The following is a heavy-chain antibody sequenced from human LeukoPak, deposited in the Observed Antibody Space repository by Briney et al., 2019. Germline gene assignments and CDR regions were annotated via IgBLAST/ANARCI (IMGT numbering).Heavy chain of an antibody. J-gene: IGHJ6*03. V-gene: IGHV4-59*12. CDR1: GGSISSYY. D-gene: IGHD6-6*01. CDR2: IYYSGST. CDR3: ARKAARPYYYYYYYMDV. Sequence: SETLSLTCTVSGGSISSYYWSWIRQPPGKGLEWIGYIYYSGSTDYNPSLKSRVTISVDTSKNQFSLKLSSVTAADTAVYYCARKAARPYYYYYYYMDVWGKGTTVTVSS.